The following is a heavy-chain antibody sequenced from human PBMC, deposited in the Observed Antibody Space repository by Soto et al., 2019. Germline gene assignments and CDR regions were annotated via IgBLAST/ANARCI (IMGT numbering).Heavy chain of an antibody. Sequence: GGSLRLSCAASGFTFSSYGMHWVRQAPGKGLEWVAVIWYDGSNKYYADSVKGRFTISRDNSKNTLYLQMNSLRAEDTAVYYCAGETVFYDILTGYLGYWGQGTLVTVSS. CDR3: AGETVFYDILTGYLGY. CDR1: GFTFSSYG. CDR2: IWYDGSNK. J-gene: IGHJ4*02. D-gene: IGHD3-9*01. V-gene: IGHV3-33*01.